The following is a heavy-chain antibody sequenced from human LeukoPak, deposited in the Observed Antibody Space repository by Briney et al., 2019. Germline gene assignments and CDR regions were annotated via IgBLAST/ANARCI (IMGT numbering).Heavy chain of an antibody. CDR2: ISSSGSTI. CDR1: GFTFSDYY. V-gene: IGHV3-11*01. D-gene: IGHD1-7*01. CDR3: ARGQSGTTVYYGMDV. J-gene: IGHJ6*02. Sequence: GGSLRLSCAASGFTFSDYYMSWIRQAPGKGLEWVSYISSSGSTIYYADSVKGRFTISRDNSKNTLYLQMNSLRVDDTAVYYCARGQSGTTVYYGMDVWGQGTTVTVSS.